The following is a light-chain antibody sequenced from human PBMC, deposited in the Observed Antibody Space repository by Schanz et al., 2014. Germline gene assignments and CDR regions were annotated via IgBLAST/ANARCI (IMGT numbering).Light chain of an antibody. CDR2: ASS. CDR3: QQYNNWLLYT. Sequence: EIVLTQSPGTLSLSPGERATLSCRASQSVSSSFLAWYQQKPGQAPRLLIYASSSRATGIPARFSGSGSGTEFTLTISSLQSEDFAVYYCQQYNNWLLYTFGQGTKLEIK. V-gene: IGKV3-15*01. J-gene: IGKJ2*01. CDR1: QSVSSS.